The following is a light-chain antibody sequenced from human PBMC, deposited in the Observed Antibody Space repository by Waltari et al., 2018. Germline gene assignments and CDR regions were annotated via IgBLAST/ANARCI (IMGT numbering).Light chain of an antibody. Sequence: QSALTQPASVSGSPGQSITISYTGSSSDVGSYNLVSWYQQHPGKAPKPMIYEGSKRPSGVSNRFSGSKSDNTASLTISGLQAEDEAHYYCCSYAGSSAPRVFGGGTKLTVL. CDR2: EGS. CDR3: CSYAGSSAPRV. CDR1: SSDVGSYNL. V-gene: IGLV2-23*01. J-gene: IGLJ3*02.